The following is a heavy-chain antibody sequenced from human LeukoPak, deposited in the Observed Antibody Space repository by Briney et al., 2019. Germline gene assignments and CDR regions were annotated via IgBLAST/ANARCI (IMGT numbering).Heavy chain of an antibody. CDR1: GFTFSGSA. CDR3: TRLASIAAREGDY. V-gene: IGHV3-73*01. Sequence: GESLRLSCAASGFTFSGSAMHWVRQASGKGLEWVGRIRSKANSYATAYAASVKGRFTISRDDSKNTAYLQMNSLKTEDTAVYYCTRLASIAAREGDYWGQGTLVSVSS. J-gene: IGHJ4*02. D-gene: IGHD6-6*01. CDR2: IRSKANSYAT.